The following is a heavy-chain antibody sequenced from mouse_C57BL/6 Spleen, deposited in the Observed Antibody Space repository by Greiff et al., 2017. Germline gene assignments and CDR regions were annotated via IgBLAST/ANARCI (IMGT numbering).Heavy chain of an antibody. Sequence: QVQLKESGPGLVAPSQSLSITCTASGFSLTSYGVHWVRQPPGKGLEWLVVIWSDGSTTNYSAHKSRLSISKDNPKSHVFLKVNSLQTDDTAMYYCAGHRRVAEYWYGDVWGTGTTVTVSS. CDR1: GFSLTSYG. CDR3: AGHRRVAEYWYGDV. V-gene: IGHV2-6-1*01. CDR2: IWSDGST. D-gene: IGHD1-1*01. J-gene: IGHJ1*03.